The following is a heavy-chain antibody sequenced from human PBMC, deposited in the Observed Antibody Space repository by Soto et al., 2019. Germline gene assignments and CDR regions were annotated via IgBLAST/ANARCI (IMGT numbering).Heavy chain of an antibody. Sequence: LRLSCAASGFTLSRYGVHWVRQAPGKGLEWVSFISYDGSRTYYADSVKGRFTISRDNSKNTVFLQMDSLRAEDTAVYYCAKNLLEEPADYYDTKADALDTWGQGTMVTVS. V-gene: IGHV3-33*06. J-gene: IGHJ3*02. CDR1: GFTLSRYG. D-gene: IGHD3-22*01. CDR2: ISYDGSRT. CDR3: AKNLLEEPADYYDTKADALDT.